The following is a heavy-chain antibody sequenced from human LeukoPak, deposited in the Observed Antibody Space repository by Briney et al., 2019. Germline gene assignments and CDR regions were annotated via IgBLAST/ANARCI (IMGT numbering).Heavy chain of an antibody. Sequence: GRSLRLSCAASGFTFDDYAMHWVRQAPGKGLEWVSGISWNSGSIGYADSVKGRFTISRDNAKNSLYLQMNSPRAEDTALYYCAKDMSGYSCGPFDYWGQGTLVTVSS. D-gene: IGHD5-18*01. V-gene: IGHV3-9*01. CDR3: AKDMSGYSCGPFDY. J-gene: IGHJ4*02. CDR1: GFTFDDYA. CDR2: ISWNSGSI.